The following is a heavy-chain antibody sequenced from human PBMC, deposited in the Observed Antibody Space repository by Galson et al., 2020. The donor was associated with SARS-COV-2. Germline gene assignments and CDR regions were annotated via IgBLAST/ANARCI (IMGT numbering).Heavy chain of an antibody. CDR3: AKPVGGNYYYGMDV. CDR2: ISSDGSNK. V-gene: IGHV3-30*18. J-gene: IGHJ6*02. Sequence: PGGSLRLSCAASGSTFTSYGMHWVRQAPGQGLEWVAVISSDGSNKYYADSVKGRFTISRDDSKNTMYLQMNSLRAEDTAVYYCAKPVGGNYYYGMDVWGQGTTVTVSS. D-gene: IGHD1-26*01. CDR1: GSTFTSYG.